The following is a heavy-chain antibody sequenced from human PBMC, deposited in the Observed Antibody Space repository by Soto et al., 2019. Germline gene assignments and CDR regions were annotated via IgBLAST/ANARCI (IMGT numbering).Heavy chain of an antibody. CDR2: ISGYSGNT. D-gene: IGHD3-10*01. CDR3: AVAGSGSLDI. Sequence: ASVKVSCKASGYTFTNYCISWVRQSPGQGLEWMGWISGYSGNTKYGEKFQDTVTMTTDTSTTTAYMELKSLISDDTAVYYCAVAGSGSLDIWGQGTMVTVSS. V-gene: IGHV1-18*04. CDR1: GYTFTNYC. J-gene: IGHJ3*02.